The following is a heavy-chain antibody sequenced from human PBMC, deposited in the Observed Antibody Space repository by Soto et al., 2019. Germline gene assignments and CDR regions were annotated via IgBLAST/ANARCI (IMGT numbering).Heavy chain of an antibody. V-gene: IGHV4-30-2*01. CDR1: GGSINSGGYS. CDR3: ARVERTLSTPFAYGMDV. D-gene: IGHD2-2*01. CDR2: IYHTGNT. J-gene: IGHJ6*02. Sequence: QLQLQESGSGLVKPSQTLSLTCTVSGGSINSGGYSWIWIRQPPGKGLEWIGYIYHTGNTFYNPSLRSRVTISVAQSKNQLSLSLGSVTAADTAMYYCARVERTLSTPFAYGMDVWGQGTTVTVSS.